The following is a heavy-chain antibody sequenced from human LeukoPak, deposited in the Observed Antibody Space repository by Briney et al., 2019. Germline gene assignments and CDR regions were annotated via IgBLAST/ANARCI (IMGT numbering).Heavy chain of an antibody. V-gene: IGHV4-4*07. D-gene: IGHD3-10*01. Sequence: PSETLSLTCTVSGDSISSYYWSWIRQSAGRGLEWIGRLHSSGTTNYNPYLESRVTMSVGTSKNQFSLMLSSVTAADTAIYYCARDSDYHASGHDYSGQGTLVTVSS. CDR3: ARDSDYHASGHDY. J-gene: IGHJ4*02. CDR2: LHSSGTT. CDR1: GDSISSYY.